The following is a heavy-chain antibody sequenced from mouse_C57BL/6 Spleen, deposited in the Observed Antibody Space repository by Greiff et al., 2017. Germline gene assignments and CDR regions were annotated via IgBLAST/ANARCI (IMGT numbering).Heavy chain of an antibody. J-gene: IGHJ4*01. CDR1: GYTFTSYW. V-gene: IGHV1-5*01. CDR3: TRLYDYDARMRGDY. CDR2: IYPGNSDT. Sequence: VQLQQSGTVLARPGASVKMSCKTSGYTFTSYWMHWVKQRPGQGLEWIGAIYPGNSDTSYNQKFKGKAKLTAVTSASTAYMELSSLTNEDSAVXYGTRLYDYDARMRGDYWGQGTSVTVSS. D-gene: IGHD2-4*01.